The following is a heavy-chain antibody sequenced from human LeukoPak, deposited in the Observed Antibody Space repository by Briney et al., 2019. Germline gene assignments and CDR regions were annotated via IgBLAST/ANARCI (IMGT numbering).Heavy chain of an antibody. J-gene: IGHJ4*02. D-gene: IGHD2-21*01. CDR2: IYHTGST. CDR3: ARVVGNTNFDS. Sequence: SETLSLTCAVSGASISGTDWWSWVRQPPGKGLEWIGEIYHTGSTNYNPSLESRVTISVDKSKSHFSLKVTSVTAADTAIYYCARVVGNTNFDSWGQGALVTVSS. V-gene: IGHV4-4*02. CDR1: GASISGTDW.